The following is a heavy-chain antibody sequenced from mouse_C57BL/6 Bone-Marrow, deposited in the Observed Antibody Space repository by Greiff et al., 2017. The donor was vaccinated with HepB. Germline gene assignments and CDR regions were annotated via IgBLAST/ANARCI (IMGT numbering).Heavy chain of an antibody. V-gene: IGHV1-80*01. Sequence: QVQLQQSGAELVKPGASVKISCKASGYAFSSYWMNWVKQRPGKGLEWIGQIYPGDGDTNYKGKFKGKATLTADKSSSTAYMQLSSLTSEDSAVYFCARRQTPQATMDYWGQGTSVTFSS. CDR2: IYPGDGDT. J-gene: IGHJ4*01. CDR3: ARRQTPQATMDY. CDR1: GYAFSSYW. D-gene: IGHD3-2*02.